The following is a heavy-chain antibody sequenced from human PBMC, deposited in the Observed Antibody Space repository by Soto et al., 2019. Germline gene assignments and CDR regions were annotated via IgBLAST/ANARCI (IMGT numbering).Heavy chain of an antibody. Sequence: PGGSRRLSCAASGGTFSSYAMSGVRQAPGKGLEWVSAISGSGGSTYYADSVKGRFTISRDNSKNTLYLQMNSLRAEDTAVYYCARKYDFWSGYYPDYWGQGTLVTVSS. CDR2: ISGSGGST. J-gene: IGHJ4*02. CDR1: GGTFSSYA. V-gene: IGHV3-23*01. D-gene: IGHD3-3*01. CDR3: ARKYDFWSGYYPDY.